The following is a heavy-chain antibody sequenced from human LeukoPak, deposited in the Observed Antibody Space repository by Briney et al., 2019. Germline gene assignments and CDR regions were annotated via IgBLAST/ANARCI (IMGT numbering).Heavy chain of an antibody. Sequence: QTGGSLRLSCAASGFTFSSYGMHWVRQAPGKGLEWVAFIRYDGSNKYYADSVKGRFTISRDNSKNTLYLQMNSLRAEDTAVYYCAKSLVVFEQRPDGWGQGTLVTVSS. V-gene: IGHV3-30*02. D-gene: IGHD6-25*01. J-gene: IGHJ4*02. CDR3: AKSLVVFEQRPDG. CDR1: GFTFSSYG. CDR2: IRYDGSNK.